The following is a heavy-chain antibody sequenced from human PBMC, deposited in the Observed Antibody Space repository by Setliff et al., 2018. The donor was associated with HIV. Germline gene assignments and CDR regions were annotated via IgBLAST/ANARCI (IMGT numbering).Heavy chain of an antibody. J-gene: IGHJ6*02. V-gene: IGHV1-69*05. Sequence: GASVNVSCKASGGTFSSYAISWVRQAPGQGLEWMGGIIPIFGTANYAQKFQGRVTITTDESTSTAYMELSSLRSEDTAVYYCAREGRVKTDCSSTSCYVGGMDVWGQGTTVTVSS. D-gene: IGHD2-2*01. CDR2: IIPIFGTA. CDR1: GGTFSSYA. CDR3: AREGRVKTDCSSTSCYVGGMDV.